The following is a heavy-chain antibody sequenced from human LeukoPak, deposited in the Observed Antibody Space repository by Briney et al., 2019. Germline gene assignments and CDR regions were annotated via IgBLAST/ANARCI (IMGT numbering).Heavy chain of an antibody. CDR1: GGTFSIYV. V-gene: IGHV1-69*05. CDR3: ARCLGECQLVSWFDP. Sequence: SVKVSCKASGGTFSIYVITWVRQAPGQGLEWMGGIIPVFGTTNYAQKFHGRVTLTTDESMSTAYMELSSLRSEDTAVYYCARCLGECQLVSWFDPWGQGTLVTVSS. J-gene: IGHJ5*02. D-gene: IGHD3-16*01. CDR2: IIPVFGTT.